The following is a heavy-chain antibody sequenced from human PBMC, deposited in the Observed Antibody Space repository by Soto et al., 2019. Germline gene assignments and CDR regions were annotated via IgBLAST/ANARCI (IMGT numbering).Heavy chain of an antibody. CDR2: FYWDDDK. CDR1: GFSLSTTGVA. CDR3: AHTTRLATVASGVHYYYMEV. Sequence: QITLKESGPTLVKPTQTLALTCTFSGFSLSTTGVAVGWIRQPPGQALEWLALFYWDDDKRYSPSLKSRLTIMKDTSKNHVGLIMTNMDPVDTATYYCAHTTRLATVASGVHYYYMEVWGKGTTVTVAS. D-gene: IGHD4-17*01. V-gene: IGHV2-5*02. J-gene: IGHJ6*03.